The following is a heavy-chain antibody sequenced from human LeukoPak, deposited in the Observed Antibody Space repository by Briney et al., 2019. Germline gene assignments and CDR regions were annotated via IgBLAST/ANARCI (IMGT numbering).Heavy chain of an antibody. CDR3: ASIEDSSSSTFYYGMDV. CDR2: INPSGGST. J-gene: IGHJ6*02. V-gene: IGHV1-46*01. CDR1: GYTFTSYY. D-gene: IGHD6-6*01. Sequence: ASVKASCKASGYTFTSYYMHWVRQAPGQGLEWMGIINPSGGSTSYAQKFQGRVTMTRDTSTSTVYMELSSLRSEDTAVYYCASIEDSSSSTFYYGMDVWGQGTTVTVSS.